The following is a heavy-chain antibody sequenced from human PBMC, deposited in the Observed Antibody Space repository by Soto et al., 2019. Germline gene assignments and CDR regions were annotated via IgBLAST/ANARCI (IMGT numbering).Heavy chain of an antibody. J-gene: IGHJ4*01. V-gene: IGHV4-30-2*01. CDR3: ANALGISTGLDY. Sequence: QLQLQESGSGLVKPSQTLSLTCAVSGGSISSSGYLWNWIRQPPGKGLEWIGSISDKGATSYNPSLGSRVTITLDRSKNQFSLKLTSVTAADTALYYCANALGISTGLDYWGHGSLVTVSS. CDR1: GGSISSSGYL. D-gene: IGHD2-2*01. CDR2: ISDKGAT.